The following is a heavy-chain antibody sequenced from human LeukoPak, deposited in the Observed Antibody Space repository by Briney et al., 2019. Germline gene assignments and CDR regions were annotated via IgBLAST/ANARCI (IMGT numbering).Heavy chain of an antibody. Sequence: NPSETLSLTCTVPGGSISSYYWSWIRQPPGKGLEWIGYIYYSGSTNYNPSLKSRVTISVDTSKNQFSLKLSSVTAADTAVYYCARDSRGSGSYYSDFDFWGQGTLVTVSS. CDR1: GGSISSYY. CDR2: IYYSGST. D-gene: IGHD3-10*01. V-gene: IGHV4-59*12. J-gene: IGHJ4*02. CDR3: ARDSRGSGSYYSDFDF.